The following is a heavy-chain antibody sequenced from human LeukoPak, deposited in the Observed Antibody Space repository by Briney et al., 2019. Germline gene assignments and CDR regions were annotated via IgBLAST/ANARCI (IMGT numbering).Heavy chain of an antibody. D-gene: IGHD1-14*01. V-gene: IGHV3-74*01. CDR3: ARDPRNMGLDP. CDR2: INGDGSSS. CDR1: GFTLSDYW. Sequence: GGSLRLSCAASGFTLSDYWMHWVRQAPGKGLVWVARINGDGSSSTYADTVKGQFTISRDNAKNTLYLQMNSLRVEDTAVYYCARDPRNMGLDPWGQGTLVTVPS. J-gene: IGHJ5*02.